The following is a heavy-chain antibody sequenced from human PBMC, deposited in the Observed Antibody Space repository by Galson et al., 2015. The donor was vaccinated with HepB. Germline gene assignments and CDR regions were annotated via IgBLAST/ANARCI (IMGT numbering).Heavy chain of an antibody. CDR1: GFSFSDYG. V-gene: IGHV3-64D*06. CDR2: ITKNGDNT. D-gene: IGHD5-12*01. J-gene: IGHJ4*02. CDR3: VKDGTATMTHLDY. Sequence: SLRLSCAASGFSFSDYGMHWVRQAPGKGLEYVSTITKNGDNTYCADSLKGRFTISRDNSKNTLYLQMSGLRVEDTALYYCVKDGTATMTHLDYWGQGTLVTVSS.